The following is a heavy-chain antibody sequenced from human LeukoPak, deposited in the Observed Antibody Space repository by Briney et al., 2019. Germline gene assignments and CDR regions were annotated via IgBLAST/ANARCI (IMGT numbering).Heavy chain of an antibody. CDR2: ISSRGYT. J-gene: IGHJ4*03. D-gene: IGHD6-19*01. CDR1: GSSVSNHW. Sequence: PSETLSLTCTVSGSSVSNHWWIWIRQPAGKGLEWIGGISSRGYTNYNPSLKSRVAMSVDTSKNQFSLKPNSVTAADTAVYYCVRTMTREWGGWYDNEYWGRGTLVTVSS. CDR3: VRTMTREWGGWYDNEY. V-gene: IGHV4-4*07.